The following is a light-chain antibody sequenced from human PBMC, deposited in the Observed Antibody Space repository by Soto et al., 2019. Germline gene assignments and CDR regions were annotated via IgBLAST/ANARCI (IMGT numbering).Light chain of an antibody. CDR1: PGISSW. CDR2: KAS. CDR3: QQTSSFPLT. J-gene: IGKJ4*01. V-gene: IGKV1-12*01. Sequence: QMTQSPFSVSASVGDRVTITCRASPGISSWLAWYQQKPGKNPTLLIYKASNLQTGVPSRFSGSGSGTDFTLTISSLQPEDFATYYCQQTSSFPLTFGGGTKVDI.